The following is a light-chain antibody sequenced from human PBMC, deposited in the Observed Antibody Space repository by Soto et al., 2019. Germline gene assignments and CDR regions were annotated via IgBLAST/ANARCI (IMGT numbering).Light chain of an antibody. CDR1: SGHSNYA. CDR3: QTWGTGISV. CDR2: VNSDGSH. V-gene: IGLV4-69*01. Sequence: QPVLTQSPSASASLGASVQLTCTLSSGHSNYAIAWHQQQPEKGPRYLMKVNSDGSHIKGDGIPDRFSGTSSGAERYLTIASLHSEDEADYYCQTWGTGISVFGGGTQLTVL. J-gene: IGLJ7*01.